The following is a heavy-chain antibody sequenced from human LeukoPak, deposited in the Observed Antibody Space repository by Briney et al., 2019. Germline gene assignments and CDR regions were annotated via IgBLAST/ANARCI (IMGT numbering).Heavy chain of an antibody. Sequence: SVKVSCKASGGTFSSNAISWVRQAPGQGLEWMGRIIPIFGTANYAQKFQGRVTITTDESTSTAYMELSSLRSEDTAVYYCARERDYYYYMDVWGKGTTVTVSS. V-gene: IGHV1-69*05. CDR2: IIPIFGTA. CDR1: GGTFSSNA. CDR3: ARERDYYYYMDV. J-gene: IGHJ6*03.